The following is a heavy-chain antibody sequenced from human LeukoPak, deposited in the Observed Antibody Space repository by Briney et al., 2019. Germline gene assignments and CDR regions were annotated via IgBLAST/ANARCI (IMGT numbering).Heavy chain of an antibody. CDR2: ISSKANRYAT. J-gene: IGHJ6*03. D-gene: IGHD6-19*01. Sequence: GGSLSLSCAASGFTFRASAMHWGRRASGEGVEWGGRISSKANRYATTHAASVKGRFTISRHHSNNTAKLQMNSLKTEDTAVYCCNQNSGPAYFYMDVWGKGTTVSVSS. CDR1: GFTFRASA. CDR3: NQNSGPAYFYMDV. V-gene: IGHV3-73*01.